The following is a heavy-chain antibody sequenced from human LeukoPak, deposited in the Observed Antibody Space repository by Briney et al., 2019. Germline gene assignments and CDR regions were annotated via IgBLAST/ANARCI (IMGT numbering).Heavy chain of an antibody. CDR2: ISSSSSYI. CDR1: GFTFSSYW. J-gene: IGHJ6*02. D-gene: IGHD2-15*01. CDR3: ARDVDSYCSGGSCYGMDV. Sequence: GGSLRLSCAASGFTFSSYWMSWVRQAPGKGLEWVSSISSSSSYIYYADSVKGRFTISRDNAKNSLYLQMNSLRAEDTAVYYCARDVDSYCSGGSCYGMDVWGQGTTVTVSS. V-gene: IGHV3-21*01.